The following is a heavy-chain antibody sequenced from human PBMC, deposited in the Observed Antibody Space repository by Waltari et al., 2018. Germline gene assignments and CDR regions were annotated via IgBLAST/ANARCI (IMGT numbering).Heavy chain of an antibody. Sequence: GFTFSNYGMHWVRQGAGKGLEWVAGISYDGTKTFYTDSVKGRFTVPRDNSENTVYLQMNSLRSEDTAVYYCATSGSDGGFWGQGTLVTVS. J-gene: IGHJ1*01. CDR1: GFTFSNYG. CDR2: ISYDGTKT. D-gene: IGHD4-17*01. CDR3: ATSGSDGGF. V-gene: IGHV3-30*03.